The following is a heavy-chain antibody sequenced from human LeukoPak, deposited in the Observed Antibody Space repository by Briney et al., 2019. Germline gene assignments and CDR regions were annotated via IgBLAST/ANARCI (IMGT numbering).Heavy chain of an antibody. CDR1: GFTFSNAW. D-gene: IGHD4-23*01. CDR3: AKNYGGNPFDY. J-gene: IGHJ4*02. CDR2: IGGSGGST. V-gene: IGHV3-23*01. Sequence: GGSLRLSCAASGFTFSNAWMSWVRQAPGKGLEWVSAIGGSGGSTYYADSVKGRFTISRDNSKNTLYLQMNSLRAEDTAVYYCAKNYGGNPFDYWGQGTLVTVSS.